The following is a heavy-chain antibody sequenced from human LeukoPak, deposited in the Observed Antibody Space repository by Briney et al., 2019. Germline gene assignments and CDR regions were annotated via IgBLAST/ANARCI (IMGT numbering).Heavy chain of an antibody. CDR2: INSDGSST. D-gene: IGHD1-14*01. CDR3: ARGGSPEIPTK. V-gene: IGHV3-74*01. CDR1: GFTFSSYA. Sequence: PGGSLRLSCAASGFTFSSYAMSWVRQAPGKGLVWVSRINSDGSSTDYADSVKGRFTISRDSGKNTLYLQMNSLRVEDTAVYYCARGGSPEIPTKWGQGTLVTVSS. J-gene: IGHJ4*02.